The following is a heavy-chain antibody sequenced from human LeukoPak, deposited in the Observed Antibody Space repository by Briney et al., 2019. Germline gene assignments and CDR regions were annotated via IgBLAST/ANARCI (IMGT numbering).Heavy chain of an antibody. D-gene: IGHD3-22*01. J-gene: IGHJ4*02. CDR3: ARAGDYYDSSGYYFGSDFDY. CDR1: GYAFTSYG. CDR2: ISAYNGNT. V-gene: IGHV1-18*01. Sequence: ASVKVSCKAPGYAFTSYGISWVRQAPGQGLEWMGWISAYNGNTNYAQKLQGRVTMTTDTSTSTAYMELRSLRSDDTAVYYCARAGDYYDSSGYYFGSDFDYWGQGTLVTVSS.